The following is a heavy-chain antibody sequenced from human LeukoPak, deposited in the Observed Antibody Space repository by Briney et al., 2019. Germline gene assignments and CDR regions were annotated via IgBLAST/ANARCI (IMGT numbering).Heavy chain of an antibody. D-gene: IGHD3-22*01. CDR3: AKDRSSSGYSIPLDY. Sequence: GGSLRLSCAASGFTFSSYGMHWVRQAPGKGLEWVAFIRYDGSNKYYADSVKGRFTISRDNSKNTLYLQMDSLRAEDTAVYYCAKDRSSSGYSIPLDYWGQGTLVTVSS. J-gene: IGHJ4*02. CDR1: GFTFSSYG. CDR2: IRYDGSNK. V-gene: IGHV3-30*02.